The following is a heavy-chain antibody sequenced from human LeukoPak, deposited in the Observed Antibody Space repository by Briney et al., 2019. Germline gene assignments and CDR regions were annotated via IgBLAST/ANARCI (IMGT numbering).Heavy chain of an antibody. CDR3: ARAKTAMALPYDY. J-gene: IGHJ4*02. CDR1: GGTLSSYA. D-gene: IGHD5-18*01. V-gene: IGHV1-69*04. CDR2: IIPILGIA. Sequence: AASVKVSCKASGGTLSSYAISWVRQAPGQGLEWMGRIIPILGIANYAQKFQGRVTITADKSTSTAYMELSSLRSEDTAVYYCARAKTAMALPYDYWGQGTLVTVSS.